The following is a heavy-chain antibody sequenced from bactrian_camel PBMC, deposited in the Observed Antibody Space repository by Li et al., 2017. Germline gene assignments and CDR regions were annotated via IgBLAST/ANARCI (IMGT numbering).Heavy chain of an antibody. V-gene: IGHV3-2*01. CDR1: GYTYSTSC. CDR2: IFRFYRST. CDR3: AADTDADQRCLTMRLYST. Sequence: QLVESGGGSVQAGGSLRLSCAYSGYTYSTSCMAWFRQAPGKEREGVASIFRFYRSTYYADSVKGRFTIDMDDAKNTLYLQMNSLKPEDTAMYYCAADTDADQRCLTMRLYSTGARGPRSPSP. J-gene: IGHJ4*01. D-gene: IGHD4*01.